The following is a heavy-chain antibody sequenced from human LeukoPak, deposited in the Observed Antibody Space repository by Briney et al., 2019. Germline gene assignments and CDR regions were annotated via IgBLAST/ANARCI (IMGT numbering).Heavy chain of an antibody. CDR1: GFTFSSYA. CDR2: IFASGGST. D-gene: IGHD1-14*01. J-gene: IGHJ4*02. Sequence: PGGSLRLSCAASGFTFSSYAMTWVRQAPGKGLEWVSGIFASGGSTYYADSVKGRFTISRDISKNTLYLQMNSLRAEDTAVYFRARTGGPVATHPHYWGQGTLVTVSS. CDR3: ARTGGPVATHPHY. V-gene: IGHV3-23*01.